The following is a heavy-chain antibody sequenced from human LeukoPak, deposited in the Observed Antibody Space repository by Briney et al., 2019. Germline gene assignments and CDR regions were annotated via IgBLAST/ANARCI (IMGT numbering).Heavy chain of an antibody. J-gene: IGHJ4*02. Sequence: GGSLRLSCAASGFTFSSYAMHWVRQAPGKGLEWVAVISYDGSNKYYADSVKGRFTISRDNSKNTLYLQMNSLRAEDTAVYYCAREGHYDFWSGYPLDYWGQGTLVTVSS. CDR2: ISYDGSNK. V-gene: IGHV3-30-3*01. CDR1: GFTFSSYA. CDR3: AREGHYDFWSGYPLDY. D-gene: IGHD3-3*01.